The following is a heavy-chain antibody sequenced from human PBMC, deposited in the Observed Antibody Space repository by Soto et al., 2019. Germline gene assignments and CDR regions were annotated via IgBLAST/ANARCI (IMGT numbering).Heavy chain of an antibody. CDR3: ARLSTHYYYYYGMDV. CDR2: INHSGST. V-gene: IGHV4-34*01. Sequence: SETLSLTCAVYGGSFSGYYWSWIRQPPGKGLEWIGEINHSGSTDYNPSLKSQVTISVDTSKNQFSLKLSSVTAADTAVYYCARLSTHYYYYYGMDVWGQGTTVTVSS. J-gene: IGHJ6*02. D-gene: IGHD2-2*01. CDR1: GGSFSGYY.